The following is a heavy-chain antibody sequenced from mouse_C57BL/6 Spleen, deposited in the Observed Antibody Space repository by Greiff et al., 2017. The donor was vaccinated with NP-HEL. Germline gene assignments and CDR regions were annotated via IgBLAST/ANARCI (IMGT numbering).Heavy chain of an antibody. J-gene: IGHJ4*01. Sequence: VKLVESGPGLVQPSQSLSITCTVSGFSLTSYGVHWVRQSPGKGLEWLGVIWRGGSTDYNAAFMSRLSITKDNSKSQVFFKMNSLQADDTAIYYCAKSRVYGSSFGYAMDYWGQGTSVTVSS. CDR1: GFSLTSYG. CDR2: IWRGGST. V-gene: IGHV2-5*01. D-gene: IGHD1-1*01. CDR3: AKSRVYGSSFGYAMDY.